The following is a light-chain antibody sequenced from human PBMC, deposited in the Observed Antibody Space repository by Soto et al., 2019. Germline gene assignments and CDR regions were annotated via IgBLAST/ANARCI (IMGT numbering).Light chain of an antibody. CDR3: QQGYSTPLT. Sequence: DIQMTQSPSSLSASVGDRVTITCRASQSISSYLHWFQQKPGKAPKVLIYFASTLESGVPSRFSGSGSGTEFTLTISSLQPEDFATYYCQQGYSTPLTFGQGTKVEIK. CDR2: FAS. V-gene: IGKV1-39*01. J-gene: IGKJ1*01. CDR1: QSISSY.